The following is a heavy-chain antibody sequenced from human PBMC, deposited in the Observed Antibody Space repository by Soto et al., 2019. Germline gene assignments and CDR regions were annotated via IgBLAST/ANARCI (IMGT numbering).Heavy chain of an antibody. CDR3: ASHYALSWIGESHGAFDV. J-gene: IGHJ3*01. Sequence: QVQLQESGPGLVKPSETLSLTCTFSGGSINDYHWSWIRQPPGKGLEWIGHIYYSGSTKYNPSLNSRVTISIDTSKNQFSLRPNSVTAAETAMYYCASHYALSWIGESHGAFDVWGQGMMVTVSS. CDR1: GGSINDYH. V-gene: IGHV4-59*08. CDR2: IYYSGST. D-gene: IGHD3-10*01.